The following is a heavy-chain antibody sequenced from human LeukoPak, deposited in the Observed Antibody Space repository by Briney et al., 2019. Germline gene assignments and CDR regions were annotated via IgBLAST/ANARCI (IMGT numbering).Heavy chain of an antibody. CDR2: INPNSGGT. Sequence: ASVKVSCKASVYTFTGYYMHWVRQAPGQGLEWMGWINPNSGGTNYAQKFQGWVTMTRDTSITTAYMELSRLTSDDTAVYYCARELGSSGYYGIDYWGQGTQVTVSS. J-gene: IGHJ4*02. CDR3: ARELGSSGYYGIDY. CDR1: VYTFTGYY. D-gene: IGHD3-22*01. V-gene: IGHV1-2*04.